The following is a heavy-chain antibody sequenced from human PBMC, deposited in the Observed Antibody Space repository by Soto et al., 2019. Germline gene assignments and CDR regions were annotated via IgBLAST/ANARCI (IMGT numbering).Heavy chain of an antibody. V-gene: IGHV3-13*05. J-gene: IGHJ6*02. D-gene: IGHD3-10*01. CDR2: IGTAGDP. CDR1: GFTFSSYD. Sequence: GGSLRLSCAASGFTFSSYDMHWVRQATGKGLEWVSAIGTAGDPYYPGSVKGRFTISRENAKNSLYLQMNSLRAGDTAVYYCARSGRFGELGWNYYYGMDVWGQGTTVTVSS. CDR3: ARSGRFGELGWNYYYGMDV.